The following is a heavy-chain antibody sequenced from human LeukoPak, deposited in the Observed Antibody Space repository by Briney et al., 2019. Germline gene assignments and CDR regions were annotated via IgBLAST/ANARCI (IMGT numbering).Heavy chain of an antibody. CDR2: IYYNGST. Sequence: PSETLSLTCTVSGGSVSSASYYWSWIRQPPGKGLEWIGYIYYNGSTNYNPSLKSRVTIILDTSKNQFSLKLSSVTAADTAVYYCAREIIETTTFRFRHYSYYYGLDVWGQGTALTVSS. J-gene: IGHJ6*02. V-gene: IGHV4-61*01. CDR1: GGSVSSASYY. D-gene: IGHD1/OR15-1a*01. CDR3: AREIIETTTFRFRHYSYYYGLDV.